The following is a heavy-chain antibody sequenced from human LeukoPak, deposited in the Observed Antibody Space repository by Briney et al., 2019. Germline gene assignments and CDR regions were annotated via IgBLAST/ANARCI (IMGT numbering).Heavy chain of an antibody. Sequence: SETLSLTCAVYGGSFSGYYWSWIRQPPGKGLEWIGEINHSGSTNYNPSLKSRVTISVDTSKNQFSLKLSSVTAADTAVYYCARALYYYYYGMDVWGQGTTVTVSS. CDR1: GGSFSGYY. CDR2: INHSGST. V-gene: IGHV4-34*01. CDR3: ARALYYYYYGMDV. J-gene: IGHJ6*02.